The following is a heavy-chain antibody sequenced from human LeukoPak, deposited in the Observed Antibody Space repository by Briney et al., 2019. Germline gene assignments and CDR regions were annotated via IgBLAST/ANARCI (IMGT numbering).Heavy chain of an antibody. CDR3: AKDLSYWYFDL. J-gene: IGHJ2*01. Sequence: GRSLRLSCTASGFTFGDYAMSWFRQAPGKGLEWVSSISGSGGSTHYADSVKGRFTISRDNSKNTLFLQMNSLRAEDTAVYYCAKDLSYWYFDLWGRGTLVTVSS. CDR1: GFTFGDYA. V-gene: IGHV3-23*01. CDR2: ISGSGGST.